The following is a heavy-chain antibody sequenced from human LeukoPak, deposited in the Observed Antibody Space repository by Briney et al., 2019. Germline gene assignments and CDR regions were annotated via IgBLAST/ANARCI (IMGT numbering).Heavy chain of an antibody. V-gene: IGHV4-59*01. J-gene: IGHJ4*02. CDR1: GGSISSYY. Sequence: PSETLSLTCTVSGGSISSYYWSWIRQPPGKGLEWIGYIYYSGSTNYNPSLKSRVTVSVDTSKNQFSLKLSSVTAADTAVYYCARDSPPKNYWGQGTLVTVSS. CDR3: ARDSPPKNY. CDR2: IYYSGST.